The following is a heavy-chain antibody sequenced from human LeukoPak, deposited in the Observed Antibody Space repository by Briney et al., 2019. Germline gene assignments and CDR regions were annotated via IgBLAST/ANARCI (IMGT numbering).Heavy chain of an antibody. CDR1: GYSISSDDYY. Sequence: PSEILSLTCTVSGYSISSDDYYWGWIRQPPGKGLEWIGSIYYSGSTYYNPSLKSRVTISVDTSKNQFSLKLSSVTAADTAVYYCAAEGYSSGWYGAAFDIWGQGTMVTVSS. CDR3: AAEGYSSGWYGAAFDI. J-gene: IGHJ3*02. V-gene: IGHV4-39*07. CDR2: IYYSGST. D-gene: IGHD6-19*01.